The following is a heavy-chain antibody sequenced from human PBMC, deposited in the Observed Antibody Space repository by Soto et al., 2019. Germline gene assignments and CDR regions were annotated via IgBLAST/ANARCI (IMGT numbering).Heavy chain of an antibody. CDR2: ITPMFGTP. J-gene: IGHJ4*02. CDR3: AREGTLYDSSDYYYRY. V-gene: IGHV1-69*13. Sequence: ASVKVSCKASGGTFSRYTITWVRQAPGQGLEWMGGITPMFGTPNYAQKFQGRVTITADESTSTAYMELSSLRSEDTAMYYCAREGTLYDSSDYYYRYWGQGTLVTVAS. CDR1: GGTFSRYT. D-gene: IGHD3-22*01.